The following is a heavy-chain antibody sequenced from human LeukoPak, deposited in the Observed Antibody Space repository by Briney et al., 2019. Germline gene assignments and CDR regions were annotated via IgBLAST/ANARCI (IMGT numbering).Heavy chain of an antibody. D-gene: IGHD3-22*01. CDR3: ARARKENYYDGSGRWVDR. CDR1: GGSTSSTNW. J-gene: IGHJ5*02. V-gene: IGHV4-4*02. CDR2: INHSGST. Sequence: SGTPSLTRAVPGGSTSSTNWWSCVRQPPGKGLEWIGEINHSGSTNSNPSPKSPVTLSVDKSQNKFSLKKCTVSAPDTPLYYCARARKENYYDGSGRWVDRWGQGTLVTVSS.